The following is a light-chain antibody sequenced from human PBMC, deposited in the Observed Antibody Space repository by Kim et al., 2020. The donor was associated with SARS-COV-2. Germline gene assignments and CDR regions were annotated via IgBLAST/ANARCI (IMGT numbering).Light chain of an antibody. V-gene: IGLV3-1*01. CDR3: QAWDTSTHWV. CDR1: KLGDKY. CDR2: QDS. J-gene: IGLJ3*02. Sequence: SPGQPASITCSGDKLGDKYACWYQQKPGQSPVLVIYQDSKRPSGIPERFSGSNSGNTATLTISGTQAMDEADYYCQAWDTSTHWVFGGGTQLTVL.